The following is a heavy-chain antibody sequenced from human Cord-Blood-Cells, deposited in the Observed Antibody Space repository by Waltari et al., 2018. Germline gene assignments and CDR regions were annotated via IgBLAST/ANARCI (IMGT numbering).Heavy chain of an antibody. CDR2: NYYSGST. CDR1: GGSFSSGDYY. Sequence: QVPLQESGPGLVKTSQTLSLTCTVSGGSFSSGDYYWSCIRQPPGKGLEWIGYNYYSGSTYYNPSLKSRVTISVDTSKNQFSLKLSSVTAADTAVYYCARANWGSVWTDYWGQGTLVTVSS. V-gene: IGHV4-30-4*01. D-gene: IGHD7-27*01. J-gene: IGHJ4*02. CDR3: ARANWGSVWTDY.